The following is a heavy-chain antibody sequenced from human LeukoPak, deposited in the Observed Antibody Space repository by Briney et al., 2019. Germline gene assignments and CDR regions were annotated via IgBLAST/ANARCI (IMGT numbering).Heavy chain of an antibody. CDR3: ARTPVEQWLVLSDWFDP. D-gene: IGHD6-19*01. J-gene: IGHJ5*02. V-gene: IGHV1-18*01. CDR2: ISAYNGNT. CDR1: GYTFTSYG. Sequence: ASVKVSCKASGYTFTSYGISWVRQAPGQGLEWMGWISAYNGNTNYAQKLQGRVTMTTDTSTSTAYMELRSLRSDDTAVYYCARTPVEQWLVLSDWFDPWGQGTLVTVSS.